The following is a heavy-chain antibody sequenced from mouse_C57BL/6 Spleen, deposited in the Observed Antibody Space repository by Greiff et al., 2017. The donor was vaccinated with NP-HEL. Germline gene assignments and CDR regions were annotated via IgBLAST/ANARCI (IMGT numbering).Heavy chain of an antibody. CDR1: GFTFSDYG. V-gene: IGHV5-15*01. Sequence: EVKVVESGGGLVQPGGSLKLSCAASGFTFSDYGLAWVRQAPRKGPEWVAFISNLAYSIYYADTVTVRFTISRENAKNTLYLEMSSLRSEDTAMYYCARHVDYGNYDWYFDVWGTGTTVTVSS. CDR3: ARHVDYGNYDWYFDV. CDR2: ISNLAYSI. J-gene: IGHJ1*03. D-gene: IGHD2-1*01.